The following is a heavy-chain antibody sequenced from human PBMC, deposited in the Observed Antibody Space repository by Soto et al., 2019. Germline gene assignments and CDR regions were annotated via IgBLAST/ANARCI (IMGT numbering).Heavy chain of an antibody. CDR1: GYTFTGYY. CDR3: AREVGSSGWYFGY. V-gene: IGHV1-2*04. Sequence: ASVKVSCKASGYTFTGYYMHWVRQAPGQGLEWKGWIKPNSGGTNYAQKFQGWVTMTRDTSISTAYMELSRLRSDDTALYYCAREVGSSGWYFGYWGQGTLATVSS. J-gene: IGHJ4*02. CDR2: IKPNSGGT. D-gene: IGHD6-19*01.